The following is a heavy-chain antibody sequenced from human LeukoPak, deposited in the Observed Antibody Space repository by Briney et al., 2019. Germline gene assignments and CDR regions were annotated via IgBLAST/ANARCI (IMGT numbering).Heavy chain of an antibody. CDR2: INSDGSST. J-gene: IGHJ6*03. CDR1: GFTFSSYW. V-gene: IGHV3-74*01. CDR3: AKRHVIEIDYGDYPPLFDYYMDV. D-gene: IGHD4-17*01. Sequence: GGSLRLSCAASGFTFSSYWMHWVRQTPGKGLVWVSRINSDGSSTSYADSVKGRFTISRDNAKNTVCLQMNSLRAEDTAVYYCAKRHVIEIDYGDYPPLFDYYMDVWGKGTTVTVSS.